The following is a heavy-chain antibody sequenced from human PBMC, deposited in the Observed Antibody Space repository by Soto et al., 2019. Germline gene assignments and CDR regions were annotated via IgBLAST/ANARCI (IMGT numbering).Heavy chain of an antibody. CDR2: IYPGGSDT. CDR3: ARHPQDFWSGYQVPHPYYMDV. CDR1: AYDFKFINYW. V-gene: IGHV5-51*01. D-gene: IGHD3-3*01. J-gene: IGHJ6*02. Sequence: GESLKIPCKASAYDFKFINYWIAWVREMPGKGLGWMGIIYPGGSDTRYSQSFLGHVSVPSDKSISTAYLQKSSLKASDTAMYYCARHPQDFWSGYQVPHPYYMDVWGQGTTVTVSS.